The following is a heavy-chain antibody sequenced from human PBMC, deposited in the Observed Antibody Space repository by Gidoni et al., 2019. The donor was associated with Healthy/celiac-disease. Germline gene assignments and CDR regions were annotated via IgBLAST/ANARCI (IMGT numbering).Heavy chain of an antibody. D-gene: IGHD3-16*02. Sequence: QVQLQESGPGLVKPSETLSLTCTVSGGSISNYYWSWIRQPPGKGLEWIGYSYYSGSTNYNPSLKSRVTISVDTSKNQFSLKLSSVTAADTAVYYCARVVGPVRLGELSSTFDYWGQGTLVTVSS. V-gene: IGHV4-59*01. CDR1: GGSISNYY. J-gene: IGHJ4*02. CDR3: ARVVGPVRLGELSSTFDY. CDR2: SYYSGST.